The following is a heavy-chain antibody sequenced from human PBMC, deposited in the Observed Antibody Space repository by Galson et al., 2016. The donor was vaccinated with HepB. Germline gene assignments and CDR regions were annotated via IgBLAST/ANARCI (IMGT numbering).Heavy chain of an antibody. CDR3: ARGVAYDSSGYPGYPGTPFDY. D-gene: IGHD3-22*01. V-gene: IGHV1-3*01. Sequence: SVKVSCKASGYTFTGHAIHWVRQAPGQRLEWMGWINVDKDNTKYSQKFQGRVTIIRDTSANTAYMDLSSLTSEDTAVYYCARGVAYDSSGYPGYPGTPFDYCGQGTLVTVSS. CDR1: GYTFTGHA. J-gene: IGHJ4*02. CDR2: INVDKDNT.